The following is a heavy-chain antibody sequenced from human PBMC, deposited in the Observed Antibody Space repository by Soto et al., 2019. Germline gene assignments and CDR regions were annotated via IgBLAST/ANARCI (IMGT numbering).Heavy chain of an antibody. Sequence: QLQLQESGSGLVKPSQTLSLTCAVSGGSISSGGYSWSWFRQPPGKGLEWIGYIYHNRNTYYNPSLKSRVTISVDRSKNQFSLKLSSVTATDTAMYYCARVPSPWGQGTLVTVSS. CDR3: ARVPSP. J-gene: IGHJ5*02. CDR2: IYHNRNT. CDR1: GGSISSGGYS. V-gene: IGHV4-30-2*01.